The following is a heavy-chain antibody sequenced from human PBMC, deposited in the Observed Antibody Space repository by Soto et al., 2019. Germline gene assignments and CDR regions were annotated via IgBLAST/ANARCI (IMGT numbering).Heavy chain of an antibody. CDR3: ARDTPPTDY. CDR1: GYTFTSYH. V-gene: IGHV1-18*01. J-gene: IGHJ4*02. CDR2: ISAYNTNT. Sequence: QVQLVQSGAEVKKPGASVKVSCKTSGYTFTSYHISWVRQAPGQGLEWMGWISAYNTNTNYAQKFQGRVTMTPDTLTNTAYMELRSLRSDDTAVYYWARDTPPTDYWGQGTLVTVSS.